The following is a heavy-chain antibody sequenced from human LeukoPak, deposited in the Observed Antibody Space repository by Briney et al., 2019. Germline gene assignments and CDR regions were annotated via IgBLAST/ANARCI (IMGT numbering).Heavy chain of an antibody. Sequence: GGSLRLSCAASGFTVSSNYMSWVRQAPGKGLEWVSVIYSGGSTDYADSVKGRFTISRDNSKNTLYLQMNSLRAEDTAVYYCAREGSSGYYRYYFDYRGQGTLVTVSS. CDR2: IYSGGST. D-gene: IGHD3-22*01. J-gene: IGHJ4*02. CDR1: GFTVSSNY. V-gene: IGHV3-53*01. CDR3: AREGSSGYYRYYFDY.